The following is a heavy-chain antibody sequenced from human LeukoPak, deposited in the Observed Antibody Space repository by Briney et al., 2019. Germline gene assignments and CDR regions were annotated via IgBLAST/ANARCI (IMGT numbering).Heavy chain of an antibody. J-gene: IGHJ4*02. V-gene: IGHV4-4*07. CDR3: ARRSYGTDYFDY. D-gene: IGHD5-18*01. CDR2: IYTSGST. CDR1: GGSISSYY. Sequence: SETLSLTCTVSGGSISSYYWSWIRQPAGKGLEWIGRIYTSGSTNYNPSLKSRVTMSVDTSKSQFSLKLSSVTAADTVVYYCARRSYGTDYFDYWGQGTLVTVSS.